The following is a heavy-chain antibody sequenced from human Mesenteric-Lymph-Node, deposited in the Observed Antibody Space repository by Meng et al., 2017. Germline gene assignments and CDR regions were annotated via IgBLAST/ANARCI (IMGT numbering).Heavy chain of an antibody. J-gene: IGHJ4*02. D-gene: IGHD1-1*01. CDR1: GFIFSSYE. V-gene: IGHV3-48*03. CDR2: ISKTADRL. Sequence: GESLKISCVSSGFIFSSYEMNWVRQAPGKGPEWVSYISKTADRLEYADSVRGRFTISRDNAKNSLYLQMRSLRVEDTGIYYCARDPHSDNRFDFWGQGALVTVSS. CDR3: ARDPHSDNRFDF.